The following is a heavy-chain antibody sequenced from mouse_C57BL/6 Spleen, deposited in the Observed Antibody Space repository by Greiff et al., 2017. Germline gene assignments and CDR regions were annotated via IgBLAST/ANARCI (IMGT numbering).Heavy chain of an antibody. V-gene: IGHV1-81*01. CDR1: GYTFTSYG. CDR3: ARSGIDYYGSSYFDY. CDR2: INPRSGNT. J-gene: IGHJ2*01. D-gene: IGHD1-1*01. Sequence: VQLQQSGAELARPGASVKLSCTASGYTFTSYGISWVKQRTGQSLEWIGEINPRSGNTYYTEKFKGKDTLTADKSSSTAYMELRSLTSEDSAVYFCARSGIDYYGSSYFDYWGQGTTLTVSS.